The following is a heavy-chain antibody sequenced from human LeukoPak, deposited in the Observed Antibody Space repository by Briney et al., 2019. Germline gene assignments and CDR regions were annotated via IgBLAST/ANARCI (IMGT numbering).Heavy chain of an antibody. CDR1: GFTFSRSE. V-gene: IGHV3-48*03. CDR2: IDSSSNTI. D-gene: IGHD6-13*01. Sequence: GGSLRLSCVASGFTFSRSEMNWVRQTPGKGLEWVSHIDSSSNTIYYADSVKGRFTISRDNAKNSLYLQMNSLRAEDTAVYYCTTVRGIGVPGIRFDPWGQGTLVTVSS. CDR3: TTVRGIGVPGIRFDP. J-gene: IGHJ5*02.